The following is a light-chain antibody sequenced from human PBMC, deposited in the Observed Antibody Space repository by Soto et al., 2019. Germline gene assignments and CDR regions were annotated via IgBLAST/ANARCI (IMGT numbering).Light chain of an antibody. V-gene: IGLV2-23*01. Sequence: GQSVTISCTGTSNDVGFYDLVSWYQQYPGKAPKLIIYEGSRRPSGVSNRFSGSKSGNTAYLTITGLQAEDEAAYYCCAYAGSVTLFVFPAGTKVTVL. CDR1: SNDVGFYDL. J-gene: IGLJ1*01. CDR2: EGS. CDR3: CAYAGSVTLFV.